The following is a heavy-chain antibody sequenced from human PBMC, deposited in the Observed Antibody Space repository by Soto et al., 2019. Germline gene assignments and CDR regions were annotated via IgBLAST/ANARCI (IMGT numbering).Heavy chain of an antibody. CDR1: GFTFSNFA. J-gene: IGHJ4*02. V-gene: IGHV3-23*01. Sequence: EVQLLESGGGLVQPGGSLRLSCAASGFTFSNFAMGWVRQGPGEGLEWVAAIGGGGGSTYYADSVKGRFTVSRDNSKNTLFLQRNFLRADDTAIYYCARTAEAVAGTVYGNWGQGTLVTVSS. CDR3: ARTAEAVAGTVYGN. D-gene: IGHD6-19*01. CDR2: IGGGGGST.